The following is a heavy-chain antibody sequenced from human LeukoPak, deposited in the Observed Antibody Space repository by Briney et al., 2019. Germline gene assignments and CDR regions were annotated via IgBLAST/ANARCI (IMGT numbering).Heavy chain of an antibody. D-gene: IGHD1-7*01. CDR3: ARDKLRPSSAFDP. J-gene: IGHJ5*02. CDR1: GYTFSSYG. Sequence: ASVTVSCKASGYTFSSYGISWVRQAPGQGLEWMGWISAYNGNTYHAQNLQGRVTMTTDTSTSTAYMELRSLRSDDTAVYYCARDKLRPSSAFDPWGQGTLVTVSS. V-gene: IGHV1-18*01. CDR2: ISAYNGNT.